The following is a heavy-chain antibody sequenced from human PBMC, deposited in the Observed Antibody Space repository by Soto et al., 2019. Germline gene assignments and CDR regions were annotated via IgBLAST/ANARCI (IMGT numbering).Heavy chain of an antibody. CDR2: INHSGGT. Sequence: PSETLSLTCAVYGGSFSGYYWSWIRQPPGKGLEWIGEINHSGGTNYNPSLKSRVTISVDTSKNQFSLKLSSVTAADTAVYYCARVYYYDSSGYYPFDYWGQGTLVTVSS. CDR3: ARVYYYDSSGYYPFDY. D-gene: IGHD3-22*01. V-gene: IGHV4-34*01. J-gene: IGHJ4*02. CDR1: GGSFSGYY.